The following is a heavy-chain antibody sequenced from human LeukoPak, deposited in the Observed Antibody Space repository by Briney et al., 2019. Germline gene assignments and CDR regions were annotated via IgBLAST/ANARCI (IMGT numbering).Heavy chain of an antibody. J-gene: IGHJ6*02. Sequence: GGSLRPSCAASGFTFSSYEFNWVRQAPGNGLEWVSYISSSGRTIFYADSVKGRFTIARYNAKNSLYLQTNSLRAEDTAVYHCARGDGYCSSTSCYAGPSYGLDVWGQGTTVTVSS. D-gene: IGHD2-2*03. CDR3: ARGDGYCSSTSCYAGPSYGLDV. CDR2: ISSSGRTI. V-gene: IGHV3-48*03. CDR1: GFTFSSYE.